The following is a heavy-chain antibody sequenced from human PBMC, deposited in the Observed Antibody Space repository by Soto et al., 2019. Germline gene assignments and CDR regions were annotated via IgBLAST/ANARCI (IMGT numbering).Heavy chain of an antibody. CDR2: MNPNSGNT. V-gene: IGHV1-8*01. Sequence: GAPVKVSCKASGYTFASYDIDGVWQATRQGLEWMGWMNPNSGNTGYAQKFQGRVTMTRNTSISTAYMELSSLRSEDTAVYYCARGLSKYYYYYMDVWGKGTTVTVS. CDR3: ARGLSKYYYYYMDV. CDR1: GYTFASYD. J-gene: IGHJ6*03.